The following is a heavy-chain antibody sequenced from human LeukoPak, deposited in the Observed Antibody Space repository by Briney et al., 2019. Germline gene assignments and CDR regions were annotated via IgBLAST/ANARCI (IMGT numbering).Heavy chain of an antibody. J-gene: IGHJ5*02. D-gene: IGHD2-2*01. CDR2: IKQDGSEK. Sequence: GGSLRLSCAASGFTFSSYWMSWVRHAPGKGLEWGANIKQDGSEKYPVDSVKGRFTISRDNAKDSLYLDMSSLRAEDTSVYYCARDYCSITMFYLGMFYRGGEGTLLTV. V-gene: IGHV3-7*01. CDR3: ARDYCSITMFYLGMFYR. CDR1: GFTFSSYW.